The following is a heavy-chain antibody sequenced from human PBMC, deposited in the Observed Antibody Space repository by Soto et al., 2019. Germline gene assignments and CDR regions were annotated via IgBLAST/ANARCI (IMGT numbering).Heavy chain of an antibody. J-gene: IGHJ6*02. Sequence: LRLSCAASGFTFSSYGMHWVRQAPGKGLEWVAVIWYDGSNKYYADSMKGRFTISRDNSKNTLYLQMNSLRAEDTAVYYCARDPKPKVRGVTYYYGMDVWGQGTTVTVSS. CDR1: GFTFSSYG. CDR2: IWYDGSNK. D-gene: IGHD3-10*01. CDR3: ARDPKPKVRGVTYYYGMDV. V-gene: IGHV3-33*01.